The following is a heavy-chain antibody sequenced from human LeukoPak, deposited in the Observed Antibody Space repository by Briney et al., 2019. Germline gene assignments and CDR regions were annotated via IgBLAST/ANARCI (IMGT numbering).Heavy chain of an antibody. V-gene: IGHV3-7*01. CDR2: IKQDGSEK. CDR1: GFTFSSYW. CDR3: ARVKDPGGYYYYYYMDV. Sequence: GGSLRLSCAASGFTFSSYWMYWVRQAPGKGLEWVANIKQDGSEKYYVDSVKGRFTISRDNAKNSLYLQMNSLRDEDTAVYYCARVKDPGGYYYYYYMDVWGKGTTVTVSS. D-gene: IGHD3-16*01. J-gene: IGHJ6*03.